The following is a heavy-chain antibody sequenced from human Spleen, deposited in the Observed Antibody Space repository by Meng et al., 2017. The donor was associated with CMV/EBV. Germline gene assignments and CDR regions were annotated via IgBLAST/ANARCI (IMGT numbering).Heavy chain of an antibody. J-gene: IGHJ6*02. D-gene: IGHD3-3*01. CDR2: IIPMLETT. CDR3: ARDKSDDFWSGSAGSYYYGMDV. CDR1: GDTFSSYA. V-gene: IGHV1-69*05. Sequence: SVKVSCKASGDTFSSYAITWVRQAPGQGLEWMGGIIPMLETTNYAQKFQGRVTITTDESTSTAYMELSSLRSEDTAVYYCARDKSDDFWSGSAGSYYYGMDVWGQGTTVTVSS.